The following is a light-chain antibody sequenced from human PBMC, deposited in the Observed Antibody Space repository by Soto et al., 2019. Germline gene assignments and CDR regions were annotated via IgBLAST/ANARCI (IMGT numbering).Light chain of an antibody. CDR1: QSVSSY. Sequence: EIVLTQSPATLSLSPGERATLSCRASQSVSSYLAWYQQKPGQAPRLLIYDASNRATGSPTRCSGSGSGTDVTRTISSLEPEEVAVYYWQQRSNGPGCTCGQGTKVDIK. CDR2: DAS. J-gene: IGKJ3*01. CDR3: QQRSNGPGCT. V-gene: IGKV3-11*01.